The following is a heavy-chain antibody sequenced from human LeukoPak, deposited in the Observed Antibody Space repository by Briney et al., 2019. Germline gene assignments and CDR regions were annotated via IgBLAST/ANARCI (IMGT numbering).Heavy chain of an antibody. CDR1: GFTFSSYA. CDR2: ISGSGGST. V-gene: IGHV3-23*01. J-gene: IGHJ4*02. D-gene: IGHD6-19*01. CDR3: ARVKQWLVQDYFDY. Sequence: PGGSLRLSCAASGFTFSSYAMSWVRQAPGKGLEWVSAISGSGGSTSYADSVKGRFTISRDNAKNTLYLRMNSLRAEDTAVYYCARVKQWLVQDYFDYWGQGTLVTVSS.